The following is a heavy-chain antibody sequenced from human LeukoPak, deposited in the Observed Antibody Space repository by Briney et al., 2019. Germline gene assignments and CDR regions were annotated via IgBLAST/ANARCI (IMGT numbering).Heavy chain of an antibody. V-gene: IGHV4-39*01. Sequence: SETLSLTCTVSGGSISSSGYYWGWIRQPPGKGLEWIGSVYYSGSTYYNPSLKSRVTISVDTSKNQFSLKLSSVTAADTAVYYCARVRSEAMVNPDDAFDIWGQGTMVTVSS. CDR3: ARVRSEAMVNPDDAFDI. J-gene: IGHJ3*02. D-gene: IGHD5-18*01. CDR2: VYYSGST. CDR1: GGSISSSGYY.